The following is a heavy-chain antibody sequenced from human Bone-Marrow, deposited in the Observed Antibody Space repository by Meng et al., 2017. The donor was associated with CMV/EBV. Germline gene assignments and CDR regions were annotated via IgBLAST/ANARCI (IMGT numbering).Heavy chain of an antibody. CDR1: GFTFSSYG. CDR2: IRYDGSNK. Sequence: GESLKISCAASGFTFSSYGMHWVRQAPGKGLEWVAFIRYDGSNKYYADSVKGRFTISRDNSKNTLYLQMNSLRAEDTAVYYCAKGAATYYDFWSGYPGEYYFDYWGQGTRVTGAS. J-gene: IGHJ4*02. D-gene: IGHD3-3*01. CDR3: AKGAATYYDFWSGYPGEYYFDY. V-gene: IGHV3-30*02.